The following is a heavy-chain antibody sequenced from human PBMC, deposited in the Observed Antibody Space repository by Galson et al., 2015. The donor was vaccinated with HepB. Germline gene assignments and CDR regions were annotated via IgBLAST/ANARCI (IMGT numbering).Heavy chain of an antibody. V-gene: IGHV3-11*01. CDR3: ARDLVVSCGWSVP. Sequence: SLRLSCAASGFTFSDYYMSWIRQAPGKGLEWVSYISSSGSTIYYADSVKGRFTISRDNAKNSLYLQMNSLRAEDTAVYYCARDLVVSCGWSVPWVPGTLAPVSS. CDR2: ISSSGSTI. J-gene: IGHJ5*02. D-gene: IGHD2-21*01. CDR1: GFTFSDYY.